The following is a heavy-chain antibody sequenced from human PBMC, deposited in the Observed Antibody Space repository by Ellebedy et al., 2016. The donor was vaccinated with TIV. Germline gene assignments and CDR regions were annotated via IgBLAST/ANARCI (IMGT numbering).Heavy chain of an antibody. CDR1: GFTFSNYA. CDR3: AAGSKEYWFDP. CDR2: ISSDSSDL. V-gene: IGHV3-21*01. D-gene: IGHD3-10*01. J-gene: IGHJ5*02. Sequence: PGGSLRLSCAASGFTFSNYAMNWVRQAPGEAPAWVSSISSDSSDLSYADSGKGRFTISRDNAKNLLYLQMNSLGVEDTAVYYCAAGSKEYWFDPWGQGTLVTVSS.